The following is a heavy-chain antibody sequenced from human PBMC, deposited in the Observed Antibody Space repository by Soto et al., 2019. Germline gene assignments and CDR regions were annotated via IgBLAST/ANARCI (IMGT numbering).Heavy chain of an antibody. J-gene: IGHJ6*02. CDR3: ALLHFHDDDYGMDV. CDR1: GFGFSSYA. V-gene: IGHV3-30*03. CDR2: ISYDGNNK. D-gene: IGHD3-3*02. Sequence: LTLSCTASGFGFSSYAIHWVRQAPVKGLEWVAVISYDGNNKYYADAVKGRFTISRDRSKNTVYLQMNSLRAEDTAVYHCALLHFHDDDYGMDVWGQGTTVTVSS.